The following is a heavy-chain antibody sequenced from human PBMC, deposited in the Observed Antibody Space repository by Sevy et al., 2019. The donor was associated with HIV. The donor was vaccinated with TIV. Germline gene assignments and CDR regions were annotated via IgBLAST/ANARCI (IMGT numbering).Heavy chain of an antibody. CDR2: LIGGGSRT. V-gene: IGHV3-23*01. D-gene: IGHD6-25*01. J-gene: IGHJ3*02. Sequence: GGFLRLSCAASGFSFSNYAMSWVRQAPGKGLEWVSTLIGGGSRTYYADSVTDRFTISRDNSRNTLYLQMNSLRAEETAVYYCARNLSPSGAFDIWGQGTRVTVSS. CDR3: ARNLSPSGAFDI. CDR1: GFSFSNYA.